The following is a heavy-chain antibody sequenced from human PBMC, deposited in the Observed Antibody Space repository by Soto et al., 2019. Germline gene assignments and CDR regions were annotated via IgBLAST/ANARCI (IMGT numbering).Heavy chain of an antibody. J-gene: IGHJ6*02. Sequence: GGSLRLSCAASGFTFSSYGMHWVRQAPGKGLEWVAVIWYDGSNKYYADSVKGRFTISRDNSKNTLYLQMNSLRAEDTAVYYCARDPVATVTTPTDYYGMDVWGQGTTVTVSS. CDR1: GFTFSSYG. V-gene: IGHV3-33*01. CDR3: ARDPVATVTTPTDYYGMDV. CDR2: IWYDGSNK. D-gene: IGHD4-17*01.